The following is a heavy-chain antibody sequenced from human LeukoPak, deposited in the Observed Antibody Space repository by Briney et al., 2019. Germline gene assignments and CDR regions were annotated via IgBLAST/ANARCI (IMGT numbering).Heavy chain of an antibody. CDR2: IYYSGST. CDR3: AGGRTGYDSSGYYYKVLGY. J-gene: IGHJ4*02. V-gene: IGHV4-59*08. Sequence: SETLSLTCTVSGGSISSYYWSWIRQPPGKGLEWIGYIYYSGSTNYNPSLKSRVTISVDTSKNQFSLKLSSVTAADTAVYYCAGGRTGYDSSGYYYKVLGYWGQGTLVTVSS. D-gene: IGHD3-22*01. CDR1: GGSISSYY.